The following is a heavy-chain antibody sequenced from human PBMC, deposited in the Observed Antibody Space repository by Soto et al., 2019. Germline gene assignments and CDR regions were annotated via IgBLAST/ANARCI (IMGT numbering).Heavy chain of an antibody. CDR1: GLTFSNYA. V-gene: IGHV3-23*01. Sequence: EVQLLESGGDLIQPGGSLRLSCAASGLTFSNYAMNWVRQAPGKGLEWVSAISGSGGSTHYADSVKGRFTISRDNYKNTLYLQVNSLRAEDTAIYYCAKGDSGYRYSDKYYFDYWGQGTLVTVSS. D-gene: IGHD5-18*01. CDR3: AKGDSGYRYSDKYYFDY. CDR2: ISGSGGST. J-gene: IGHJ4*02.